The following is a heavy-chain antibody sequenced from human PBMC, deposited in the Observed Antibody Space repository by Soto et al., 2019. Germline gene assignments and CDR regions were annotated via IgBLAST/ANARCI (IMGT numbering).Heavy chain of an antibody. CDR1: GGTFSSYT. CDR2: IIPILGIA. D-gene: IGHD5-12*01. CDR3: ARGRDIVATIGYMDV. Sequence: ASVKVSCKASGGTFSSYTISWVRQAPGQGLEWMGRIIPILGIANYAQKFQGRVTITADKSTGTAYMELSSLRSEDTAVYYCARGRDIVATIGYMDVWGKGTTVTVSS. J-gene: IGHJ6*03. V-gene: IGHV1-69*02.